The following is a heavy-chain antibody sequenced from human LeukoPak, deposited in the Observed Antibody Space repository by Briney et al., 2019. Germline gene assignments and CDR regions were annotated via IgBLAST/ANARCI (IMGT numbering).Heavy chain of an antibody. J-gene: IGHJ4*02. CDR2: INPNGNSP. CDR1: GYTFSRFY. D-gene: IGHD3-9*01. V-gene: IGHV1-46*01. CDR3: ARDYDILNGYYISAY. Sequence: ASVKVSCKASGYTFSRFYLYWLRQAPGQGLEWMGIINPNGNSPRYAQKFQGRVTMTRDTSTSTIYMELASLRSEDTAVYYCARDYDILNGYYISAYWGQGTLVTVSS.